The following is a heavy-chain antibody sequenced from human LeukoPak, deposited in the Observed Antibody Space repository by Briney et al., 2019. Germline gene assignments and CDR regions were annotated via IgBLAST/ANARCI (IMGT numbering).Heavy chain of an antibody. CDR3: ASTQEIAAAGQDAFDI. D-gene: IGHD6-13*01. Sequence: ASVKVSCKASGYSFSGYDINWVRQATGQGLEWMGWMNPNSGNTGYAQKFQGRVTITRNTSISTAYMELSSLRSEDTAVYYCASTQEIAAAGQDAFDIWGQGTMVTVSS. V-gene: IGHV1-8*03. CDR1: GYSFSGYD. CDR2: MNPNSGNT. J-gene: IGHJ3*02.